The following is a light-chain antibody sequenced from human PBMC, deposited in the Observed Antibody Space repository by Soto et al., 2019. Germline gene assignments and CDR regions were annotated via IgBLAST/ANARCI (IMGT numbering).Light chain of an antibody. CDR1: QSISDW. Sequence: DIQMTQSPSTLSASVGDRATITCLASQSISDWLAWFQQKPGKAPKLMIYDASSLESGVPSRFSGSGSGTEFTLTINRLEPEDFAVYYCQQHGSSPITFGQGTRLEIK. CDR2: DAS. CDR3: QQHGSSPIT. J-gene: IGKJ5*01. V-gene: IGKV1-5*01.